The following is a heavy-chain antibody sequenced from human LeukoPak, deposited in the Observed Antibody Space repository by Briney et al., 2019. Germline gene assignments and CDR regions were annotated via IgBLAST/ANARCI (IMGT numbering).Heavy chain of an antibody. CDR1: GDSISSYY. V-gene: IGHV4-4*07. CDR3: ARGFGDWGLSWFDP. Sequence: SETLSLTCTVSGDSISSYYWSWIRQPAGKGLEWIGRIYIDGSTNYNPSLKSRITMSVDTSKNQFSLKLSSVTAADTAVYYCARGFGDWGLSWFDPWGQGTLVTVSS. J-gene: IGHJ5*02. CDR2: IYIDGST. D-gene: IGHD3-10*01.